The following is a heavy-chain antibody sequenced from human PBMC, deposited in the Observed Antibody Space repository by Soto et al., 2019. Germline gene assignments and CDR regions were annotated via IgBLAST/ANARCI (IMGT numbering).Heavy chain of an antibody. CDR1: GGSISSGDYY. CDR2: IYYTGST. V-gene: IGHV4-30-4*01. D-gene: IGHD2-15*01. CDR3: ARVGYCSGDTCYLAWFDP. Sequence: QVQLQESGPGPVKPSQTLSLSCSVSGGSISSGDYYWSWIRQPPGKGLEWIGYIYYTGSTYYNPSLKSRVTISVDTSKNQFSLNLSSVTAADTAVYYWARVGYCSGDTCYLAWFDPWGRGTQVTVSS. J-gene: IGHJ5*02.